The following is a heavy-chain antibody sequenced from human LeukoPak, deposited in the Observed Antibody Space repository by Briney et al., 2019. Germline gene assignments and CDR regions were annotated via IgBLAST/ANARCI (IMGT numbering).Heavy chain of an antibody. CDR3: ARVRGQQLVTYDY. V-gene: IGHV1-8*01. CDR1: GYTFITYD. D-gene: IGHD6-13*01. Sequence: ASVKVSCKTSGYTFITYDINWVRQATGQGLEWLGWMNPNSGNTGYAQKFQGRVIMTRNTSISTAYMELSRLRSDDTAVYYCARVRGQQLVTYDYWGQGTLVTVSS. J-gene: IGHJ4*02. CDR2: MNPNSGNT.